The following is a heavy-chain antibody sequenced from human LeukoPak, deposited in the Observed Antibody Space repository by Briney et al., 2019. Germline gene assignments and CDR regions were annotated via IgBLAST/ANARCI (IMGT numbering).Heavy chain of an antibody. D-gene: IGHD1-26*01. CDR2: IGGSGGAT. V-gene: IGHV3-23*01. Sequence: GGSLRLSCAVSGFTFSNYFFNWVRQAPGKGLEWVSGIGGSGGATYYADSVKGRFTISRDNSRNTLYLQINSLRAEDTAVYYCAKDRTVGASYWYFDLWGRGTLVTVSS. J-gene: IGHJ2*01. CDR1: GFTFSNYF. CDR3: AKDRTVGASYWYFDL.